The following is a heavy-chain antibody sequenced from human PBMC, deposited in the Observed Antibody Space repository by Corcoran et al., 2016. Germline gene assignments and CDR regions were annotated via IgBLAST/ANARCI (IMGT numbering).Heavy chain of an antibody. CDR3: ARDRLITVASYGMDV. D-gene: IGHD6-19*01. CDR1: GFTFSSYS. CDR2: TSRSSDYK. J-gene: IGHJ6*02. Sequence: EVQLVESGGGLVKPGGSLRLSCAASGFTFSSYSMNWVRQAPGKGLEWVSSTSRSSDYKYYAASVKGRFTISRDNAKNSLYLQMSSLRADEAAVYYCARDRLITVASYGMDVWGQGTTVTVSS. V-gene: IGHV3-21*06.